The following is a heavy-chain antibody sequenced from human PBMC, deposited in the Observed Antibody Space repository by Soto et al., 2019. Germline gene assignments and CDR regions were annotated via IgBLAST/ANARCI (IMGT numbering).Heavy chain of an antibody. CDR3: AKDSVGYCSSTSCYRYFDY. CDR2: ISYDGSNK. D-gene: IGHD2-2*03. V-gene: IGHV3-30*18. CDR1: GFTFSSYG. J-gene: IGHJ4*02. Sequence: SLRLSCAASGFTFSSYGMHWVRQAPGKGLEWVAVISYDGSNKYYADSVKGRFTISRDNSKNTLYLQMNSLRAEDTAVYYCAKDSVGYCSSTSCYRYFDYWGQGTLVTVSS.